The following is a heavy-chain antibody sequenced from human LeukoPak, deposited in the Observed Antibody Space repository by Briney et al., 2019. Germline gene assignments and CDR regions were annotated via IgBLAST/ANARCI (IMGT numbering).Heavy chain of an antibody. Sequence: GGSLRLSCAASGFTFDDYTMHWVRQAPGKGLEWVSLISWDGGSTYYADSVKGRFTISRDNSKNSLYLQMNSLRTEDTALYYCAKGGCSGGSCYSYYYYYYMDVWGKGTTVTVSS. D-gene: IGHD2-15*01. V-gene: IGHV3-43*01. J-gene: IGHJ6*03. CDR1: GFTFDDYT. CDR3: AKGGCSGGSCYSYYYYYYMDV. CDR2: ISWDGGST.